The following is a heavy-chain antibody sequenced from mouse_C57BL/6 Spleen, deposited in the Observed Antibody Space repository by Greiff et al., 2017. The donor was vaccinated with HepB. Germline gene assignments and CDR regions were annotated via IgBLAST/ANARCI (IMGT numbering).Heavy chain of an antibody. CDR2: INPGSGGT. CDR1: GYAFTNYL. CDR3: ARANDGYYNAMDY. D-gene: IGHD2-3*01. J-gene: IGHJ4*01. Sequence: QVQLQQSGAELVRPGTSVKVSCKASGYAFTNYLIEWVKQRTGQGLEWIGVINPGSGGTKYNEKFKGKATLTADKSSSTAYMQLSSLTSEDSAVYFCARANDGYYNAMDYWGQGTSVTVSS. V-gene: IGHV1-54*01.